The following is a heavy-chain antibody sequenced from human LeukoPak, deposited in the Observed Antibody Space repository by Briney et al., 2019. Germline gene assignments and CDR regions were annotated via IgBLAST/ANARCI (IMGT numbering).Heavy chain of an antibody. CDR2: IYHSGST. CDR1: GGSISSSNW. V-gene: IGHV4-4*02. CDR3: ARPHVDTAMAFDY. D-gene: IGHD5-18*01. J-gene: IGHJ4*02. Sequence: SETLSLTCAVSGGSISSSNWWSWVRQPPGKGLEWIGEIYHSGSTNYNPSLKSRVTISVDKSKNQFSLKLSSVTAADTAVYYCARPHVDTAMAFDYWGQGTLVTVSS.